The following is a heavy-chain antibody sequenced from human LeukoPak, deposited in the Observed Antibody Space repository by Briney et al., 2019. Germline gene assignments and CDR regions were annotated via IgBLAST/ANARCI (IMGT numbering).Heavy chain of an antibody. CDR1: GFTFSSYD. V-gene: IGHV3-13*04. Sequence: PGGCLRLSCAASGFTFSSYDMHWVRQATGKGLEWVSSIGIAGDTYYPGSVKGRFTISRENAKNSLYLQMNSLTAGDTAVYYCARGTRSGDNWFDPWGQGTLVTVS. CDR3: ARGTRSGDNWFDP. J-gene: IGHJ5*02. D-gene: IGHD1-1*01. CDR2: IGIAGDT.